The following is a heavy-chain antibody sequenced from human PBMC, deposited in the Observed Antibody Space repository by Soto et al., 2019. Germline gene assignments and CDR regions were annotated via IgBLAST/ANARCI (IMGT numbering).Heavy chain of an antibody. D-gene: IGHD3-10*01. CDR2: IGVSGDTT. J-gene: IGHJ4*02. Sequence: EVQLLESGGGLVQPGGSLRLSCAASGFTFSSYAMSWVRQAPGKGLEWVAAIGVSGDTTYYADSVKGRFTISRDNSTTALYLQMGSLRAEETAVYYCAKVRRFGELRSLYWGQGTLVTVSS. CDR1: GFTFSSYA. V-gene: IGHV3-23*01. CDR3: AKVRRFGELRSLY.